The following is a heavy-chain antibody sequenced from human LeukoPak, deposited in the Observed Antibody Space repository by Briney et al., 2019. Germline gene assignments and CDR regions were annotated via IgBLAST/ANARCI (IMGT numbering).Heavy chain of an antibody. CDR3: ARSNIATRRGDNWFDP. V-gene: IGHV3-23*01. CDR2: IGGSSDFT. D-gene: IGHD6-6*01. J-gene: IGHJ5*02. CDR1: GFTFSNYA. Sequence: AGGSLRLSCAASGFTFSNYAMSWVRQAPGKGLEWVSAIGGSSDFTYYAEYVKGRFTISRDNSKKTLYLQMNSLRAEDTAVYYCARSNIATRRGDNWFDPWGQGTLVTVSS.